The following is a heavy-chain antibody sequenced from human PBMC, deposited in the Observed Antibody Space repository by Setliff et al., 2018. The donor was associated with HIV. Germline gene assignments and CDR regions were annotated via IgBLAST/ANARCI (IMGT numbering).Heavy chain of an antibody. CDR2: ISWNADFT. Sequence: GGSLRLSCAGSGFIFSNFAMYWVRQAPGKGLEWVSGISWNADFTAYAESTKGRFTISRDNARKSLYLQMNSLTTEDTALYYCVRDGSLAGLYFHYMDVWGKGTTVTVSS. V-gene: IGHV3-9*01. CDR3: VRDGSLAGLYFHYMDV. D-gene: IGHD6-19*01. CDR1: GFIFSNFA. J-gene: IGHJ6*03.